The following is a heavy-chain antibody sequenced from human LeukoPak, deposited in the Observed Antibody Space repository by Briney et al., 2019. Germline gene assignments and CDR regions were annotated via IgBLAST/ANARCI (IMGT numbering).Heavy chain of an antibody. J-gene: IGHJ6*03. CDR1: GFTFSSYA. D-gene: IGHD6-19*01. V-gene: IGHV3-23*01. CDR3: AKLPVAGLYYYYMDV. CDR2: VSGSGGST. Sequence: PGGSLRLSCAASGFTFSSYAMSWVRQAPGRGLEWVSAVSGSGGSTYYADSVKGRFTISRDNSKNTLYLQMNSLRAEDTAVYYCAKLPVAGLYYYYMDVWGKGTTVTVSS.